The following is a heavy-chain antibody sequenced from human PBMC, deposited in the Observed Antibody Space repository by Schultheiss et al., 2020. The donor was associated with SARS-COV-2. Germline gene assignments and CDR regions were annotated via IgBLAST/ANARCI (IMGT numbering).Heavy chain of an antibody. CDR2: INSDGSST. CDR3: AKRAGDTYYYYGMDV. Sequence: GSLSLSCAASGFTFSSYWMHWVRQAPGKGLVWVSRINSDGSSTSYADSVKGRFTISRDNAKNTLYLQMNSLRAEDTAVYYCAKRAGDTYYYYGMDVWGQGTTVTVSS. CDR1: GFTFSSYW. V-gene: IGHV3-74*01. J-gene: IGHJ6*02. D-gene: IGHD6-19*01.